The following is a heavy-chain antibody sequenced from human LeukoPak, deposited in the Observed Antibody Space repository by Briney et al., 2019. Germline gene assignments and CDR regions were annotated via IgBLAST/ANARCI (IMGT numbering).Heavy chain of an antibody. D-gene: IGHD3-22*01. CDR1: GFTFSSYA. CDR2: ISYDGSNK. CDR3: AKDGQHYDRKPYYFDY. J-gene: IGHJ4*02. Sequence: PGRSLRLSCAASGFTFSSYAMHWVRQAPGKGLEWVAVISYDGSNKYYADSVKGRFTISRDNSKNTLYLQMNSLRAEDTAVYYCAKDGQHYDRKPYYFDYWGQGTLVTVSS. V-gene: IGHV3-30*04.